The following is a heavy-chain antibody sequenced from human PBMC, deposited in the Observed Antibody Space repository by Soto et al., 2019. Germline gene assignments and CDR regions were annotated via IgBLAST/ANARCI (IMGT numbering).Heavy chain of an antibody. V-gene: IGHV1-18*01. J-gene: IGHJ4*02. D-gene: IGHD5-12*01. CDR1: GYTFTSYG. CDR2: ISAYNGNT. CDR3: ARVXEGEEPSDYDLPYYFAY. Sequence: QVQLVQSGAEVKKPGASVKVSCKASGYTFTSYGISWVRQAPGQGLEWMGWISAYNGNTNYAQKLQGRVTMTTDTYKRPAYMELRSLSSDDKAVYXCARVXEGEEPSDYDLPYYFAYWGQGTLVTVSS.